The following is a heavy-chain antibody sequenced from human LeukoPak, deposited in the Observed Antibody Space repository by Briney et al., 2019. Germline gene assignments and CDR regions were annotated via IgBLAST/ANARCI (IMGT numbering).Heavy chain of an antibody. J-gene: IGHJ3*02. Sequence: SETLSLTCTVSGGSIGTYYWSWIRQPPGKGLEWIGYIDYSGSTNYNPSLKSRVTMSVDTSKNRFSLKLSSVTAADTALFYCARVRRYSSRPDAFDIWGQGTMVTVSS. CDR3: ARVRRYSSRPDAFDI. CDR2: IDYSGST. V-gene: IGHV4-59*01. CDR1: GGSIGTYY. D-gene: IGHD6-13*01.